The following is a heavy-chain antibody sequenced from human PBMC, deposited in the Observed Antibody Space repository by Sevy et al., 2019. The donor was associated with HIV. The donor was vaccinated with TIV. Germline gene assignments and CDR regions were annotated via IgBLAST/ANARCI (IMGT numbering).Heavy chain of an antibody. CDR2: ISYDGSNK. Sequence: GGSLSLSCAASGFTFSSYAMHWVRQAPGKGLEWVAVISYDGSNKYYADSVKGRFTISRDNSKNTLYLQMNSLRAEDTAVYYCARDVRRGEAFDIWGQGTMVTVSS. CDR3: ARDVRRGEAFDI. V-gene: IGHV3-30-3*01. D-gene: IGHD3-10*01. CDR1: GFTFSSYA. J-gene: IGHJ3*02.